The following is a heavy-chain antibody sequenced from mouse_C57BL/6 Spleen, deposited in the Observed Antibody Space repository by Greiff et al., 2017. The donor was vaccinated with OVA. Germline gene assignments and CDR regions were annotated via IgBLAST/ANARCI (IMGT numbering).Heavy chain of an antibody. Sequence: VQLKESGPELVKPGASVKISCKASGYAFSSSWMNWVKQRPGKGLEWIGRIYPGDGDTNYNGKFKGKATLTADKSSSTAYMQLSSLTSEDSAVYFCARLDYSNYGVFAYWGQGTLVTVSA. V-gene: IGHV1-82*01. CDR2: IYPGDGDT. J-gene: IGHJ3*01. D-gene: IGHD2-5*01. CDR3: ARLDYSNYGVFAY. CDR1: GYAFSSSW.